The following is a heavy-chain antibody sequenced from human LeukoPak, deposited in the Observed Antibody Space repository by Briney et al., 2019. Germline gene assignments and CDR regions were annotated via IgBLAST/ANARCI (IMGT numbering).Heavy chain of an antibody. CDR3: ARASGSSWVFDY. Sequence: SETLSLTCTVSGGSISSYYWSWIRQPPGKGLEWIGYIYYSGSTNYNPSLKSRVTISVDTSKNQFSLKLSSVTAADTAVYYCARASGSSWVFDYWGQGTLVTVSS. CDR1: GGSISSYY. D-gene: IGHD6-13*01. J-gene: IGHJ4*02. V-gene: IGHV4-59*01. CDR2: IYYSGST.